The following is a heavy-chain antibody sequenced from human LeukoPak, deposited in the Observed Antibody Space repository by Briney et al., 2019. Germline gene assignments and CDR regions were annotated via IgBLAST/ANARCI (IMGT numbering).Heavy chain of an antibody. J-gene: IGHJ5*02. Sequence: ASVKVSCKASGYTFTSYGISWVRQPPGQGLEWMGWISAYNGNTNYAQKLQGRVTMHTDTSTSTAYMELRSLRSDDTAVYYCARDLGSSATSTNWFDPWGQGTLVTVSS. D-gene: IGHD6-6*01. CDR1: GYTFTSYG. CDR3: ARDLGSSATSTNWFDP. V-gene: IGHV1-18*01. CDR2: ISAYNGNT.